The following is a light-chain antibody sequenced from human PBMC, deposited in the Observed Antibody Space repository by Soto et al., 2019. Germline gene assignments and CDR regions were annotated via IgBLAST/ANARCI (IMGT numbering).Light chain of an antibody. Sequence: DIQMTQSPSTLSASVGDRVTITCRASQSINIWLAWYQQKPGKAPKPLIHDAFILESGVPSRFSGSGSGTYFTLTISSLQPDDFATYYCQHYNSYPYTFGQGTKVDIK. V-gene: IGKV1-5*01. CDR1: QSINIW. CDR2: DAF. CDR3: QHYNSYPYT. J-gene: IGKJ2*01.